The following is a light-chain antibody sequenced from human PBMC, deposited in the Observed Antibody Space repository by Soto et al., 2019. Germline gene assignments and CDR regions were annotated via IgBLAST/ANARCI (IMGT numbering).Light chain of an antibody. CDR2: TTN. V-gene: IGLV1-47*02. CDR1: SSNIGRDY. CDR3: AVWDDSLSAWV. J-gene: IGLJ3*02. Sequence: QSVLTQPPSASGTPGQRVTISCSGSSSNIGRDYVYWFQQLPGTAPKLLIYTTNQRPSGVPDRFSGSKSGTSASLAISGLRSEDEADYFCAVWDDSLSAWVFGGGTQLTVL.